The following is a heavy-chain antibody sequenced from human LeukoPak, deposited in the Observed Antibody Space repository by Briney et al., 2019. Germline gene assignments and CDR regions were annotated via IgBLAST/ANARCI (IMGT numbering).Heavy chain of an antibody. V-gene: IGHV1-46*01. Sequence: ASVKVSCKASGYTFTNYYIHWVRQPPGQGLEWMGIINTSGGRTSNAQKFQGRVTMTRDMSTSTVYMELSSLRSDDTAVYYCARAGIAARPGYYYYMDVWGKGTTVTVSS. D-gene: IGHD6-6*01. CDR2: INTSGGRT. CDR1: GYTFTNYY. CDR3: ARAGIAARPGYYYYMDV. J-gene: IGHJ6*03.